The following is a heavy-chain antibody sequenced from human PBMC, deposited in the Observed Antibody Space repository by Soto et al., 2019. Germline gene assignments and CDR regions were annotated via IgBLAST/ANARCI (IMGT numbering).Heavy chain of an antibody. V-gene: IGHV3-30-3*01. CDR1: GFTFSNYA. CDR3: SRGGDIVVVPVDTYYYYGLDV. J-gene: IGHJ6*02. D-gene: IGHD2-2*01. Sequence: GGSLRLSCAASGFTFSNYAMHWVRQAPGKGLKWVAFISYDGINKYYADSVKGRFTISRDNSKNTLYLQMNSLRAEDTAVYYCSRGGDIVVVPVDTYYYYGLDVWGQGTTVTVSS. CDR2: ISYDGINK.